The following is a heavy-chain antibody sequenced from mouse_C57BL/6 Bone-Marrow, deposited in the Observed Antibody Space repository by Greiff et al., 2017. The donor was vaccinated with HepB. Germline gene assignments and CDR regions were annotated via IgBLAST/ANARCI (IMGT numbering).Heavy chain of an antibody. V-gene: IGHV5-17*01. CDR3: ARSARTGTFAY. Sequence: EVMLVESGGGLVKPGGSLKLSCAASGFTFSDYGMHWVRQAPEKGLEWVAYISSGSSTIYYADTVKGRFTISRDNAKNTLFLQMTSLRSEDTAMYYCARSARTGTFAYWGQGTLVTVSA. CDR2: ISSGSSTI. D-gene: IGHD4-1*01. CDR1: GFTFSDYG. J-gene: IGHJ3*01.